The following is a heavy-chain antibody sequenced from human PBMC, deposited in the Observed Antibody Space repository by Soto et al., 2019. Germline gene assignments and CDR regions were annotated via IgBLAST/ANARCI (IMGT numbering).Heavy chain of an antibody. D-gene: IGHD2-15*01. J-gene: IGHJ6*02. CDR2: ISSSNRTI. CDR1: GFTFRSYS. V-gene: IGHV3-48*02. Sequence: EVQLVESGGGLKQPGGSLRLSCAASGFTFRSYSMNWVRQAPGKGLEWVSYISSSNRTINYADSVKGRLIISRDNANNSLYLRMHSLRDEDTAVYYCAREGWPLLQTGMDVWGQGTTVTVSS. CDR3: AREGWPLLQTGMDV.